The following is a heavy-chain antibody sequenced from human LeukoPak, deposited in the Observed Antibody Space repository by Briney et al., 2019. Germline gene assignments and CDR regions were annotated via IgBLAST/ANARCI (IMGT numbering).Heavy chain of an antibody. Sequence: SETLSLTCTVSGGSISSYYWSWIRQPAGKGLEWIGRIYTSGSTNYNPSLKSRVTMSVDTSKNQFSLKLSSVTAADTAVYYCARVYCSSTSCHPDAFDIWGQGTMVTVSS. D-gene: IGHD2-2*01. J-gene: IGHJ3*02. CDR2: IYTSGST. CDR3: ARVYCSSTSCHPDAFDI. V-gene: IGHV4-4*07. CDR1: GGSISSYY.